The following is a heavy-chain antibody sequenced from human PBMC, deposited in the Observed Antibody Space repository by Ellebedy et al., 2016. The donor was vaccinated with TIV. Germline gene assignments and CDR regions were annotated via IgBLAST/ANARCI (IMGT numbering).Heavy chain of an antibody. CDR1: GYTFSGFY. Sequence: ASVQVSCXGSGYTFSGFYIHWVRQAPGQGLEWMGWINPDSGVTDYAQKFQGRVTMTRDTSIRTAYMELSSLRSEDTAVFYCARELPSSYYFDYWGQGTLVTVSS. J-gene: IGHJ4*02. CDR3: ARELPSSYYFDY. CDR2: INPDSGVT. V-gene: IGHV1-2*02.